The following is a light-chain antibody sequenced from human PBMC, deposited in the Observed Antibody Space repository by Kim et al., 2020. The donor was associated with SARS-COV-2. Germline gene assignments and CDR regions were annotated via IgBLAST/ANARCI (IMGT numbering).Light chain of an antibody. CDR1: QSISTH. CDR2: ASS. J-gene: IGKJ5*01. Sequence: SVGDSATITCRASQSISTHVHWYQQKPGKAPKLLIYASSTLEDGVPSRFVGGGSGTDFTLTIYSLQPEDFATYFCQQTYSSLHITFGQGTRLEIK. CDR3: QQTYSSLHIT. V-gene: IGKV1-39*01.